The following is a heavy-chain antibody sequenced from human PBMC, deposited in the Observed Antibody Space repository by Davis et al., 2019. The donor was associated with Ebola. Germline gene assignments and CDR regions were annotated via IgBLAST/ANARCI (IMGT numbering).Heavy chain of an antibody. J-gene: IGHJ4*02. CDR3: ARDTNYYGSVFFDY. CDR1: GGTFSSYA. D-gene: IGHD3-10*01. V-gene: IGHV1-69*13. Sequence: AASVKVSCKASGGTFSSYAISWVRQAPGQGLEWMGGIIPIFGTANYAQKFQGRVTITADESTSTAYMGLSSLRSEDTAVYYCARDTNYYGSVFFDYWGQGTLVTVSS. CDR2: IIPIFGTA.